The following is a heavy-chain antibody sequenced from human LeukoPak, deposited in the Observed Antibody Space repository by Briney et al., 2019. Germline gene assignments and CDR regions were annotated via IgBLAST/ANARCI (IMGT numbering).Heavy chain of an antibody. V-gene: IGHV1-18*01. J-gene: IGHJ6*02. Sequence: GASVKVSCKASGYTFTSYGISWVRQAPGQGLEWMGWISAYNGNTNYAQKLQGRVTMTTDTSTSTAYMELRSLRSDDTAVYYCAREMSQGDYDYVWGGDWGPYQAGMDVWGQGTTVTVSS. CDR1: GYTFTSYG. CDR3: AREMSQGDYDYVWGGDWGPYQAGMDV. CDR2: ISAYNGNT. D-gene: IGHD3-16*01.